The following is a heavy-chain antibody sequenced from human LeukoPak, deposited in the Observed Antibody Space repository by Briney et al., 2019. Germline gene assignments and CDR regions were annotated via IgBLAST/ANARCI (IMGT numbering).Heavy chain of an antibody. V-gene: IGHV3-21*01. D-gene: IGHD3/OR15-3a*01. Sequence: PGGSLRLSCEASGFTFSRYSMNWVRQAPGKGLEWISFISEATNNTYYEDSVKGRFTVSRDNAKNSLYLQMNSLRVEDTAVYYCASYYAFWNDGLDYWGRGTLVTVSS. CDR3: ASYYAFWNDGLDY. CDR1: GFTFSRYS. CDR2: ISEATNNT. J-gene: IGHJ4*02.